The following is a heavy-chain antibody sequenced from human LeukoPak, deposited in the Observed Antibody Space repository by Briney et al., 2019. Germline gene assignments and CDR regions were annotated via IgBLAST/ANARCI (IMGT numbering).Heavy chain of an antibody. D-gene: IGHD6-13*01. J-gene: IGHJ3*02. CDR2: ISAYNGNT. CDR3: ARDAAAADDAFDI. Sequence: ASVKVSCKASGYTFTSYGISWVRQAPGQGLEWMGWISAYNGNTNYAQKLQGRVTMTTDTSTSTAYIELRSLRSDDTAVYYCARDAAAADDAFDIWGQGTMVTVSS. CDR1: GYTFTSYG. V-gene: IGHV1-18*01.